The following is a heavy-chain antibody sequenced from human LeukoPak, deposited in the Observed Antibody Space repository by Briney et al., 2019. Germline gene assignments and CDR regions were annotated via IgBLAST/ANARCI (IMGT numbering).Heavy chain of an antibody. CDR1: GGSISSSSYY. D-gene: IGHD5-24*01. Sequence: SETLSLTCTVSGGSISSSSYYWGWTRQPPGKGLEWIGSIYYSGSIYYNPSLKSRVTISVDTSKNQFSLKLSSVTAADTAVYYCARDDPSAGDGYKGKGSPLYYFDYWGQGTLVTVSS. CDR3: ARDDPSAGDGYKGKGSPLYYFDY. CDR2: IYYSGSI. J-gene: IGHJ4*02. V-gene: IGHV4-39*07.